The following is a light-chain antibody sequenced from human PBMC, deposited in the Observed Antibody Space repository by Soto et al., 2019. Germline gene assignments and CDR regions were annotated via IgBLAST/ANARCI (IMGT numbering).Light chain of an antibody. J-gene: IGKJ4*01. V-gene: IGKV1-9*01. CDR1: QGIAGS. Sequence: DIQLTQSPSFLSASVGDRVTITCRASQGIAGSLAWYQQKPGKPPKLLIYAESTLQSGVPSRFSGSGSGTRGTLTISSLQPEDFVTYYCQQVKSYPRTFGGGTKLDIX. CDR2: AES. CDR3: QQVKSYPRT.